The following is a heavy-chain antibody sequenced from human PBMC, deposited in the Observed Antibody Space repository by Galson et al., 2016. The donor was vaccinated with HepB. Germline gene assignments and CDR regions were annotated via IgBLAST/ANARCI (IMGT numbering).Heavy chain of an antibody. Sequence: SLRLSCAASGFRFSDYNMNWVRQAPGRGLEWVAYISASSGTIYYADSAKGRFTISRDNANNSLSLQMHSLRAEDTAFYYCARPYTYYFGSGSYFDVLHYGMDVWGQGTTVTVSS. CDR3: ARPYTYYFGSGSYFDVLHYGMDV. CDR2: ISASSGTI. J-gene: IGHJ6*02. D-gene: IGHD3-10*01. CDR1: GFRFSDYN. V-gene: IGHV3-48*01.